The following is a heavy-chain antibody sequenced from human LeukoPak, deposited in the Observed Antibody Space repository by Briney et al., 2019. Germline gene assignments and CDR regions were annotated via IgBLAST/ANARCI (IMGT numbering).Heavy chain of an antibody. CDR1: GGSISSYY. J-gene: IGHJ5*02. CDR2: IYTSGST. Sequence: PSETLSLTCTVSGGSISSYYWSWIRQPAGKGLEWIGRIYTSGSTNYNPSLKSRVAMSVDTSKNQFSLKLSSVTAADTAVYYCAGSGYLYWFDPWGQGTLVTVSS. D-gene: IGHD3-22*01. V-gene: IGHV4-4*07. CDR3: AGSGYLYWFDP.